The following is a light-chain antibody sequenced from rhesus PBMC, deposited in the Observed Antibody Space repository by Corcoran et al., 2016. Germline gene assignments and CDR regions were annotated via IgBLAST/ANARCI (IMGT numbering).Light chain of an antibody. CDR1: QGISSW. CDR3: QQYNSRPFT. Sequence: DIQMTQSPSSLSASVGDTVTITCRASQGISSWLAWYQQKQGKAPKLLIYKAFSLQSGVPSRFSGSGSATDFTLTISSLQSEDFATYYCQQYNSRPFTFGPGTKRDIK. V-gene: IGKV1-22*01. CDR2: KAF. J-gene: IGKJ3*01.